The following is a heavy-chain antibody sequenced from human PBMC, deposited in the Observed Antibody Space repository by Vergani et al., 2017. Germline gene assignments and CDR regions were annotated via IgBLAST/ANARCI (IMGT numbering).Heavy chain of an antibody. Sequence: VQLVGSGGGLVQPGGSLRLSCAASGFTFGDYYMAWIRLAPGKGLDWVASIKRDGTETFYVDSVKGRFTISRDNAKTTLYLQMNSLRDEDRGVYYCARISGGSAPYLHYWGQGTLVTVAS. CDR3: ARISGGSAPYLHY. J-gene: IGHJ1*01. D-gene: IGHD2-15*01. CDR1: GFTFGDYY. V-gene: IGHV3-7*01. CDR2: IKRDGTET.